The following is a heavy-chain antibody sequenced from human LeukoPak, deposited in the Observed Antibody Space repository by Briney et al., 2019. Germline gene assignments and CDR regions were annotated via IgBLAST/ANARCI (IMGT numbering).Heavy chain of an antibody. Sequence: GGSLRLSCAASGFTVSSTYMSWVRQAPGKGLEWVSFMSYNGGRVHYAGSVKGRFTISRDKSRNTVYLQMNSLRAEDTAVYYCGKDQGNGDYYRNYYYMEVWGKGTTVIVSS. J-gene: IGHJ6*03. D-gene: IGHD4-17*01. CDR1: GFTVSSTY. CDR2: MSYNGGRV. CDR3: GKDQGNGDYYRNYYYMEV. V-gene: IGHV3-23*01.